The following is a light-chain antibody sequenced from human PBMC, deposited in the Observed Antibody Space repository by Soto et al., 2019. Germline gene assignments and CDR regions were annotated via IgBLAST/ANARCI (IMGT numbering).Light chain of an antibody. CDR1: QDIGVR. CDR2: SAS. Sequence: DIQMTQSPGVVSASIGGGFTITCRASQDIGVRLAWFQQKPGKAPKYLIQSASSLQSGVPSTFSGSGSGTDFTLTINSLHPEDFATYYCLQVYNFPRTFGQGTKVDIK. J-gene: IGKJ1*01. CDR3: LQVYNFPRT. V-gene: IGKV1-12*01.